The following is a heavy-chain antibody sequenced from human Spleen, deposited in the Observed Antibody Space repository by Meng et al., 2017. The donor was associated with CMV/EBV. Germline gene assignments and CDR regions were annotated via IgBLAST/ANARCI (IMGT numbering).Heavy chain of an antibody. CDR1: GGSISSSSYH. D-gene: IGHD3-3*01. Sequence: SETLSLTCTVSGGSISSSSYHWGWIRQPPGKGLEWLGSIYYTGSTYYNPSLKSRLTISMDTSKNQFSLKLSSVTAADTAVYYCATRAERFLEWLPLYYYYGMDVWGQGTTVTVSS. CDR3: ATRAERFLEWLPLYYYYGMDV. V-gene: IGHV4-39*07. CDR2: IYYTGST. J-gene: IGHJ6*02.